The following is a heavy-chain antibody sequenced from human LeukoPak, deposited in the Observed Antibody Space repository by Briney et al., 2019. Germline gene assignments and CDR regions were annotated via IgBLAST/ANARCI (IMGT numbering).Heavy chain of an antibody. Sequence: GGSLRLSCAASGFTFSSYEMNWVRQAPGKGLEWVSYISSSGSTIYYADSVKGRFTISRDNSKNTLYLQMNSLRAEDTAVYYCAKDPGYSSSWYVGYFQHWGQGTLVTVSS. J-gene: IGHJ1*01. D-gene: IGHD6-13*01. CDR2: ISSSGSTI. CDR1: GFTFSSYE. V-gene: IGHV3-48*03. CDR3: AKDPGYSSSWYVGYFQH.